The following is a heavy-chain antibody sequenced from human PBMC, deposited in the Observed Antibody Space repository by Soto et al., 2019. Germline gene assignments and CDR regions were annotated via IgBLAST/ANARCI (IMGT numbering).Heavy chain of an antibody. Sequence: SETLSLTCTVSGGSISSGGYYWSWIRQHPGKGLEWIGYIYYSGSTYYNPSLKSRVTISVDTSKNQFSLKLSSVTAADTAVYYCARILRGIRAAYYYDSSGYYYDYWGQGTLVTVPQ. J-gene: IGHJ4*02. CDR3: ARILRGIRAAYYYDSSGYYYDY. D-gene: IGHD3-22*01. V-gene: IGHV4-31*03. CDR2: IYYSGST. CDR1: GGSISSGGYY.